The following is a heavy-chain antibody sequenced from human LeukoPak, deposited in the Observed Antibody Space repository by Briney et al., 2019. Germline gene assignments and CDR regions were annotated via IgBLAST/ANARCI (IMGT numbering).Heavy chain of an antibody. CDR3: ARSRGGAWVSPYYFDY. CDR1: GGSFSGYY. CDR2: INHSGST. V-gene: IGHV4-34*01. D-gene: IGHD3-16*01. Sequence: SETLSLTCAVYGGSFSGYYWSWIRQPPGKGLEWIGEINHSGSTNYNPSLKSRVTISGDTSKNQFSLKLSSVTAADTAVYYCARSRGGAWVSPYYFDYWGQGTLVTVSS. J-gene: IGHJ4*02.